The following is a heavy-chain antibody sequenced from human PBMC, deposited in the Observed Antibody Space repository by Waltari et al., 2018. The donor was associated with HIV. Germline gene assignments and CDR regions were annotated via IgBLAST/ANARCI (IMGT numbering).Heavy chain of an antibody. CDR3: ARGRSISIFGGGGMDV. Sequence: EVQLVESGGGLVKPGRSLRLSCAAAEFKFDDFAIHWVRQAPGKGLGWVAGSTWNSESIGDGDSVKGRFTIARDNAKNSVYLQMNSLRIEDTALYYCARGRSISIFGGGGMDVWGQGTTVTVSS. V-gene: IGHV3-9*01. D-gene: IGHD3-3*01. J-gene: IGHJ6*02. CDR2: STWNSESI. CDR1: EFKFDDFA.